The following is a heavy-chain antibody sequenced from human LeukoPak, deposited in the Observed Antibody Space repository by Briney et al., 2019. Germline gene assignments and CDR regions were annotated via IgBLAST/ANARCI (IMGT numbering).Heavy chain of an antibody. J-gene: IGHJ6*03. D-gene: IGHD6-13*01. CDR2: INHSGST. V-gene: IGHV4-34*01. CDR3: ARASTDIESSSWYYYYYYYMDV. Sequence: SETLSLTCAVYGGSFSGYYWSWIRQPPGKGLEWIGEINHSGSTNYNPSLKSRVTISVDTSKNQFSLKLSSVTAADTAVYYCARASTDIESSSWYYYYYYYMDVWGKGTTVTVSS. CDR1: GGSFSGYY.